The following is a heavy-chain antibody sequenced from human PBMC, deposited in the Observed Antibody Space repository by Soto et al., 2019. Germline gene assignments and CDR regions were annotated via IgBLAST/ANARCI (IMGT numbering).Heavy chain of an antibody. CDR1: GFTFSSDW. D-gene: IGHD2-21*02. Sequence: EVQLVESGGGLVQPGGSLRLSCAASGFTFSSDWMHWVRQAPGKGRVWVSRINYDGSSRSYADSVKGRFTISRDNAKNTLYLQMNSLRAEDTVVYYCASTVVTGYWGQGTLVTVSS. V-gene: IGHV3-74*01. J-gene: IGHJ4*02. CDR3: ASTVVTGY. CDR2: INYDGSSR.